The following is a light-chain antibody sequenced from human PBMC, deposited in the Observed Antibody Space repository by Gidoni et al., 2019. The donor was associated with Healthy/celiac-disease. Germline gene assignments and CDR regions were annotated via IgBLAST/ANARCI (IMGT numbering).Light chain of an antibody. V-gene: IGKV1-5*03. CDR1: QSISSW. Sequence: DIQRTQSPSTLSASVGDRVTITCRASQSISSWLAWYQQKPGKAPKLLIYKASSLESGVPSRFSGSGSGTEFTLTISSLQPDDFATYYCQHLRTFGQXTKVEIK. J-gene: IGKJ1*01. CDR3: QHLRT. CDR2: KAS.